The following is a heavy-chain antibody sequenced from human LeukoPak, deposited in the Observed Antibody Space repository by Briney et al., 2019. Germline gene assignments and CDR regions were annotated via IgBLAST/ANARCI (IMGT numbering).Heavy chain of an antibody. CDR2: IYYSGST. J-gene: IGHJ6*03. CDR3: ARESQTVFPSYYYYMDV. D-gene: IGHD2-21*01. CDR1: GGSISSYY. V-gene: IGHV4-59*01. Sequence: SETLSLSCTVSGGSISSYYWSWIRQPPGKGLEWIGYIYYSGSTNYNPSLKSRVTISVDTSKNQFSLKLSSVTAADTAVYYCARESQTVFPSYYYYMDVWGKGTTVTISS.